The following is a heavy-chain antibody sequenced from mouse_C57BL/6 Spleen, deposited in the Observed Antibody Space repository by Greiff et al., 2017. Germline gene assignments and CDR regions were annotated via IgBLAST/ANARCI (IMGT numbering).Heavy chain of an antibody. CDR3: ARQGGRNYFDY. Sequence: QVQLKQSGAELVKPGASVKISCKASGYAFSSYWMNWVKQRPGKVLEWIGQIYPGDGDTNYNGKFKGKATLTADKSSSTAYMQLSSLTSEDSAVYFCARQGGRNYFDYWGQGTTLTVSS. CDR2: IYPGDGDT. V-gene: IGHV1-80*01. CDR1: GYAFSSYW. J-gene: IGHJ2*01.